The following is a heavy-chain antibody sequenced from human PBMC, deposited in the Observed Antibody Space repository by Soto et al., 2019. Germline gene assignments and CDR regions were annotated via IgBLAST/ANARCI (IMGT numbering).Heavy chain of an antibody. V-gene: IGHV3-23*01. J-gene: IGHJ4*02. CDR1: GFTFSSYA. CDR3: ARRGSGSYYDY. CDR2: ISGSGGST. Sequence: EVQLLESGGGLVQPGGSLRLSCAASGFTFSSYAMRWVRQAPVKGLEWVSAISGSGGSTYYADSVKGRFTISRANSKNTLYLQMNSLRAEATAVYYCARRGSGSYYDYWGQGTLVTVSS. D-gene: IGHD1-26*01.